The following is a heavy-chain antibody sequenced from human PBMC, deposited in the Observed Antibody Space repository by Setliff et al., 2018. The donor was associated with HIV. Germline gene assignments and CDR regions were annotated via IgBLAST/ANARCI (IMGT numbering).Heavy chain of an antibody. Sequence: PSETLSLTCTVFGGSIRSHYWNLIRQPSGKGLEWIGYIHHSGSSNSNPSLRNRVTISVDMSKNQFSLKLTSVTAADTAVYYCARDWSTFGHPTYFFDYWGQGTLVTVSS. V-gene: IGHV4-59*11. CDR1: GGSIRSHY. J-gene: IGHJ4*02. CDR3: ARDWSTFGHPTYFFDY. D-gene: IGHD3-10*01. CDR2: IHHSGSS.